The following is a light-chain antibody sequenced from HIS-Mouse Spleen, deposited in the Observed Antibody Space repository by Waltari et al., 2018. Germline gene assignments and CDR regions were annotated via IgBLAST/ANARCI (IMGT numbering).Light chain of an antibody. CDR2: DVS. CDR3: SSYTSSSTPV. Sequence: QSALTQPASVSGSPGQSITISCTGTSSDVGGYNYVSWYQQHPGKAPKLMIYDVSNRPSGVSNRFSGSKSGNTASLTISGLHAEDEADYYCSSYTSSSTPVFGGGTKLTVL. J-gene: IGLJ2*01. V-gene: IGLV2-14*03. CDR1: SSDVGGYNY.